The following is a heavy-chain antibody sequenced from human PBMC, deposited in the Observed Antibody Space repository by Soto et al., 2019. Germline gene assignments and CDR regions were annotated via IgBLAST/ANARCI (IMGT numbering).Heavy chain of an antibody. Sequence: QVQLVQSGAEVKKPGSSVKVSCKASGGTFSSYAISWVRQAPGQGLEWMGGIIPIFGTANYAQKFQGRVTFTADESTSTAYMELCSLRSEDTAVYYCAREASITMVRGVRLGYWGQGTLVTVSS. V-gene: IGHV1-69*01. J-gene: IGHJ4*02. CDR2: IIPIFGTA. D-gene: IGHD3-10*01. CDR3: AREASITMVRGVRLGY. CDR1: GGTFSSYA.